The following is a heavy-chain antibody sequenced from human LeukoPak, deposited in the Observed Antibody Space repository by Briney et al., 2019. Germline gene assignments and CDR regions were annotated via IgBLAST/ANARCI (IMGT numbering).Heavy chain of an antibody. J-gene: IGHJ4*02. CDR2: IYYSGST. CDR3: ARERVGATLAWGVGWIDY. Sequence: PSETLSLTCTVFRGSISSSGYYWGWIRQPPGKGLEWIGYIYYSGSTNYNPSLKSRVTISVDTSKNQFSLKLSSVTAADTAVYYCARERVGATLAWGVGWIDYWGQGTLVTVSS. V-gene: IGHV4-61*08. D-gene: IGHD1-26*01. CDR1: RGSISSSGYY.